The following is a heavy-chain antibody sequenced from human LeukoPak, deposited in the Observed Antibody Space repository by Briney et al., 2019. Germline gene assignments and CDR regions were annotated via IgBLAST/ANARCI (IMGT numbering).Heavy chain of an antibody. CDR2: ISGSGGST. V-gene: IGHV3-23*01. CDR1: KFTFSNYA. Sequence: PGGSLRLSCTASKFTFSNYAMSWVRQAPGKGLEWGSVISGSGGSTYYADSVKGRFTISRDNSKDTLFLQMNSLRTEDTAVYYCAKRSNFWTGYLDCWGQGTLVTVSS. J-gene: IGHJ4*02. CDR3: AKRSNFWTGYLDC. D-gene: IGHD3/OR15-3a*01.